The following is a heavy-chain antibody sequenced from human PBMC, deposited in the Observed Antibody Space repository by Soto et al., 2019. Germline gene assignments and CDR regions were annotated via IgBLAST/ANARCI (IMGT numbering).Heavy chain of an antibody. CDR1: DSSISSHY. CDR3: ARRSAGGYYYYDYMDV. CDR2: IYYSGST. J-gene: IGHJ6*03. Sequence: ALETLSLTCTDSDSSISSHYWSRIRQPPEKGLGKIGYIYYSGSTNYNPSLKSRVTISVDTSKNQFSLKLSSVTAADTAVYYCARRSAGGYYYYDYMDVWGKGTTVTVSS. D-gene: IGHD6-25*01. V-gene: IGHV4-59*08.